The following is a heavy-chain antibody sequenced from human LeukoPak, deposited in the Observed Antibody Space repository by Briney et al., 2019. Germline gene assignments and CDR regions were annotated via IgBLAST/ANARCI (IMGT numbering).Heavy chain of an antibody. CDR3: ARDYDCSSTSCYGSQYYFDY. Sequence: GGSLRLSCTASGFTLSSYEMSWIRQAPGKGLEWVANIKQDGSEKYYVDSVKGRFTISRDNAKNSLYLQMNSLRAEDTAVYYCARDYDCSSTSCYGSQYYFDYWGQGTLVTVSS. CDR1: GFTLSSYE. J-gene: IGHJ4*02. V-gene: IGHV3-7*01. D-gene: IGHD2-2*01. CDR2: IKQDGSEK.